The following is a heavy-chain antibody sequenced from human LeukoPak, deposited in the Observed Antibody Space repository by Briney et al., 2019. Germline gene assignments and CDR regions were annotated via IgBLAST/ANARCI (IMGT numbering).Heavy chain of an antibody. Sequence: PSETLSLTCTVSGGSINSYYWSWIRQPPGKGLEWIGYIYYSGSTNYNPSLKSRVTISLDTSNNQFSLKLSSVTAADTAVYYCARDTSGYRRGSFDCWGQGTLVTVSS. CDR2: IYYSGST. J-gene: IGHJ4*02. V-gene: IGHV4-59*01. CDR1: GGSINSYY. D-gene: IGHD3-22*01. CDR3: ARDTSGYRRGSFDC.